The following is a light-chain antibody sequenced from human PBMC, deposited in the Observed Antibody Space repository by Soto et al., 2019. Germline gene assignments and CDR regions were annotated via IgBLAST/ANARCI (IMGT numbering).Light chain of an antibody. CDR2: GAS. Sequence: DIVMTQSPDTLSLSPGDRVTLSCRASQSLNSNLAWYQQRPGQAPRLLIYGASTRATGIPARFSGSGSGTEFTLTISSLLSEDVAVDYCQQYKHWPPYTFGQGTKLEIK. V-gene: IGKV3-15*01. J-gene: IGKJ2*01. CDR1: QSLNSN. CDR3: QQYKHWPPYT.